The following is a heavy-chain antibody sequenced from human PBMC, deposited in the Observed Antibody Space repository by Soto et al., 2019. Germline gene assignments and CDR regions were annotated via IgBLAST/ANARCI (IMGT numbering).Heavy chain of an antibody. CDR3: VRHVIPYYYYYGVVD. D-gene: IGHD2-21*01. V-gene: IGHV4-30-4*01. J-gene: IGHJ6*02. CDR1: GGSVSSGDHY. CDR2: IFYSGTT. Sequence: SETLSLTCTVSGGSVSSGDHYWSWIRQPPGKGLECIGYIFYSGTTYYNPSLKSRVTISVDTSKNQFSLKLSSVTAADTAVYYCVRHVIPYYYYYGVVDWGHGTTVNVP.